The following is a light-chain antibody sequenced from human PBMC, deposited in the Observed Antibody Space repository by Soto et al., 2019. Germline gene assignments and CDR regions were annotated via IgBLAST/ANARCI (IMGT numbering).Light chain of an antibody. V-gene: IGKV3-15*01. J-gene: IGKJ1*01. CDR3: QHYYRYPLT. CDR2: GAT. Sequence: EIVMTQSPATLSVSPGERATLSCRASQSVSSNLAWYHYKPGQAPRLLVYGATTRATGIPARFSGSGSGTESTLISSCLHSEDVATYCYQHYYRYPLTFGQGTKVDIK. CDR1: QSVSSN.